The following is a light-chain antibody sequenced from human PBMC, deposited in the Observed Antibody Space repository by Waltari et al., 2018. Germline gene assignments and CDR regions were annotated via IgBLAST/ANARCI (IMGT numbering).Light chain of an antibody. Sequence: EIVFTHSPGTLSFSPGDSASLSCRASQSVRSSYLAWYQQKPGQAPRLLIFDASTRASGIPDRFSGSGSGTDFTLTITRLEPEDFAVYFCQQHDNSLWTFGQGTKVEVK. CDR3: QQHDNSLWT. J-gene: IGKJ1*01. V-gene: IGKV3-20*01. CDR2: DAS. CDR1: QSVRSSY.